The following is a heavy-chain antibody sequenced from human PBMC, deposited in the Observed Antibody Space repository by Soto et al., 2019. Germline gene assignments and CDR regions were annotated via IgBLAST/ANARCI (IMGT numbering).Heavy chain of an antibody. CDR2: IIPIFGTA. V-gene: IGHV1-69*13. CDR1: GGTFSSYA. Sequence: SVKVSCKASGGTFSSYAISWVRQAPGQGLEWMGGIIPIFGTANYAQKFQGRVTITADESTSTAYMELSSLRSGDTAVYYCARSSSTALNWFDPWGQGTLVTVSS. CDR3: ARSSSTALNWFDP. J-gene: IGHJ5*02.